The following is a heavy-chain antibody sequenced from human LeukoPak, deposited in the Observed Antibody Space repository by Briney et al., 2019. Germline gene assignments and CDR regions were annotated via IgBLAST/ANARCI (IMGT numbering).Heavy chain of an antibody. CDR1: GGTFSIYA. CDR3: ARDLGYSYGYPKDYYYYMDV. Sequence: ASVTVSFKASGGTFSIYAISWVRQAPGQGLEWMGGIIPIFGTANYAQKFQGRVTITADESTSTAYMELSSLRSEDTAVYYCARDLGYSYGYPKDYYYYMDVWGKGTTVTISS. D-gene: IGHD5-18*01. CDR2: IIPIFGTA. J-gene: IGHJ6*03. V-gene: IGHV1-69*13.